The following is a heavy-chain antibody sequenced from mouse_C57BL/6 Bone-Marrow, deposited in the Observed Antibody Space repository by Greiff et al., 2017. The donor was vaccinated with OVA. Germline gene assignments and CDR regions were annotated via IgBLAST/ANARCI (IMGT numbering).Heavy chain of an antibody. D-gene: IGHD2-5*01. Sequence: EVQLVESGPGLVKPSQSLSLTCSVPGYSITSGYYWNWIRQFPGNKLEWMGYISYDGSNNYNPSLKNRISITRDTSKNQFFLKLNSVTTEDTATYYCARNAYDSNYDYYAMDYWGQGTSVTVSS. J-gene: IGHJ4*01. CDR3: ARNAYDSNYDYYAMDY. CDR1: GYSITSGYY. V-gene: IGHV3-6*01. CDR2: ISYDGSN.